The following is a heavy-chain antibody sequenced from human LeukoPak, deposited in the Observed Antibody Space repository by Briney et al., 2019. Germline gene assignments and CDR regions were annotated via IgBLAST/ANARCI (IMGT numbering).Heavy chain of an antibody. CDR1: GVSFSGYY. J-gene: IGHJ4*02. CDR2: INHSGSI. Sequence: SETLSLTCAVYGVSFSGYYWSWIRQPPGKGLEWIGEINHSGSINYNPSLKSRVTISVDTSKNQFSLKLSSVTAADTAVYYCARRQYQLLSFVFDYWGQGTLVTVSS. CDR3: ARRQYQLLSFVFDY. D-gene: IGHD2-2*01. V-gene: IGHV4-34*01.